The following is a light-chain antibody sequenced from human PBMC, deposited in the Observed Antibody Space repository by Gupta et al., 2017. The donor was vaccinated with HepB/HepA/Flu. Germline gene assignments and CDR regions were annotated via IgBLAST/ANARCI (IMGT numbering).Light chain of an antibody. CDR2: DAS. J-gene: IGKJ2*01. V-gene: IGKV3-11*01. CDR1: QSVSSY. Sequence: EIVLTQSPATLSLSPGERATLSCRASQSVSSYLAWYQQKPGQAPRLLIYDASNRATGIPARFSGSGSGTEFTLTISSREPEDFAVYYCQQRSNWPYTFGQGTKLDIK. CDR3: QQRSNWPYT.